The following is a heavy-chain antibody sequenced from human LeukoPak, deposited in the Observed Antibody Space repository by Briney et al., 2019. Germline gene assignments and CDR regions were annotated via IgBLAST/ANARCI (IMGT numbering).Heavy chain of an antibody. CDR1: GFTVSSNY. V-gene: IGHV3-53*01. J-gene: IGHJ3*02. D-gene: IGHD6-19*01. CDR3: ARGTVAGTSGDAFDI. CDR2: IYSGGST. Sequence: HPGGSLRLSCAASGFTVSSNYMSWVRQAPGKGLEWVSVIYSGGSTYYADSVKGRFTISRDNSKNTLYLQMNSLRAEDTAVYYCARGTVAGTSGDAFDIWGQGTMVTVSS.